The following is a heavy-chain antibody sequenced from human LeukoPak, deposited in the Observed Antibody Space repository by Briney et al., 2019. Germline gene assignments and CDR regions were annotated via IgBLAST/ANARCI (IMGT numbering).Heavy chain of an antibody. D-gene: IGHD3-10*01. CDR1: GLSFSSYT. Sequence: GGSLRLSCAPSGLSFSSYTIHWVRQAPGKGLEWVAVIWYDGSNKYYADSVKGRFTISRDNSKNTLYLQMNSLRAEDTAVYYCARESLGVVRGVIIFRPGYYYYGMDVWGQGTTVTVSS. CDR3: ARESLGVVRGVIIFRPGYYYYGMDV. J-gene: IGHJ6*01. CDR2: IWYDGSNK. V-gene: IGHV3-33*08.